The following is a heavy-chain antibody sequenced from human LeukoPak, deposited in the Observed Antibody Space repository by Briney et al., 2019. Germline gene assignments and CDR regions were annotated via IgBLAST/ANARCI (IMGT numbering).Heavy chain of an antibody. CDR2: IYPGDSDT. Sequence: PGESLKISCKGSGYSFTSCWIGWVRQMPGKGLEWMGIIYPGDSDTRYSPSFQGQVTISADKSISTAYLQWSSLKASDTAMYYCARYRGFGELLYAFDIWGQGTMVTVSS. V-gene: IGHV5-51*01. J-gene: IGHJ3*02. D-gene: IGHD3-10*01. CDR3: ARYRGFGELLYAFDI. CDR1: GYSFTSCW.